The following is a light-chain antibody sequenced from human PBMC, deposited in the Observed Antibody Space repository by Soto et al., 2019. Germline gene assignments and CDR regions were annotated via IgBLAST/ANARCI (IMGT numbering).Light chain of an antibody. CDR1: QSVSRW. V-gene: IGKV1-5*03. Sequence: DIQLTQSPSTLSASVGDRVTITCRASQSVSRWLAWYQQKPGKPPRLLIYATRDLENWVPERFSGSGSGTEFTLAINSLQPDDFGTYYCQQYSTSPTFGQGTRLELK. CDR3: QQYSTSPT. CDR2: ATR. J-gene: IGKJ2*01.